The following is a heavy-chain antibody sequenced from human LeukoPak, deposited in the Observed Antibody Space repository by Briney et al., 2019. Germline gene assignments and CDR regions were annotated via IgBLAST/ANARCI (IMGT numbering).Heavy chain of an antibody. J-gene: IGHJ4*02. Sequence: GGSLRLSCAASGFTFSSYGMNWVRQAPGKGLEWISYISSSSSAIFYADSVKGRFTISRDNAKNSLYLQMSSLRAEDTAVYYCASRVGALDYWGQGTLVTVSS. CDR3: ASRVGALDY. D-gene: IGHD1-26*01. CDR2: ISSSSSAI. V-gene: IGHV3-48*01. CDR1: GFTFSSYG.